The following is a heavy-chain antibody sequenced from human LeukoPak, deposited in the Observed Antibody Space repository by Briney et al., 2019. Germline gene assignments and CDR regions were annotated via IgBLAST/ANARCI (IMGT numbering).Heavy chain of an antibody. CDR1: GFTFSSYS. Sequence: GGSLRLSCAASGFTFSSYSMNWVRQAPGKGLEWVSSISSSSSYIYYADSVKGRFTISRDNAKNSLYLQMNGLRAEDTAVYYCARVPPEGYCSGGSCYVTYYYYYMDVWGKGTTVTVSS. CDR2: ISSSSSYI. CDR3: ARVPPEGYCSGGSCYVTYYYYYMDV. V-gene: IGHV3-21*01. J-gene: IGHJ6*03. D-gene: IGHD2-15*01.